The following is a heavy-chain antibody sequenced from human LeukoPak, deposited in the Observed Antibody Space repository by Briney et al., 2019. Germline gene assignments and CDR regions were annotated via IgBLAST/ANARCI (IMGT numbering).Heavy chain of an antibody. CDR2: IYPDDSET. CDR1: GYSFTSYW. D-gene: IGHD2-15*01. J-gene: IGHJ3*02. CDR3: ARQAYATRFDAFDI. Sequence: GESLKISCQGSGYSFTSYWIGWVRQMPGKGLGGMGIIYPDDSETKYSPSFKGQVTMSVDKSITTAFLQWSSLKASDTAMYYCARQAYATRFDAFDIWGQGTMVTVSS. V-gene: IGHV5-51*01.